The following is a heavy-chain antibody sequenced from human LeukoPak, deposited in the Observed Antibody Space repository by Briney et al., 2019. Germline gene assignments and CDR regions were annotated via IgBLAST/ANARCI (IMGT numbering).Heavy chain of an antibody. V-gene: IGHV1-69*02. CDR2: IIPILGIA. Sequence: ASVKVSCKASGGTFSSYTISWVRQAPGQGLEWMGRIIPILGIANYAQKFQGRATITADKSTSTAYMELSSLRSEDTAVYYCARSTFGELFEGFGYWGQGTLVTVSS. D-gene: IGHD3-10*01. CDR1: GGTFSSYT. CDR3: ARSTFGELFEGFGY. J-gene: IGHJ4*02.